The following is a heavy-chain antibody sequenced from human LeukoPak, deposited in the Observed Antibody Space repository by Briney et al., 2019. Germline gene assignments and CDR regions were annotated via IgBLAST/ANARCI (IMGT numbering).Heavy chain of an antibody. D-gene: IGHD3-22*01. J-gene: IGHJ4*02. CDR3: ARGRKRFGSSGYYY. V-gene: IGHV4-59*11. CDR1: GVSISSHY. Sequence: SETLSLTCTVSGVSISSHYWSWIRQPPGKGLEWIGYIYSSGSTNYNPPLKSRVTISVDTSKNQFSLKLSSVTAADTAVYYCARGRKRFGSSGYYYWGQGTLVTVSS. CDR2: IYSSGST.